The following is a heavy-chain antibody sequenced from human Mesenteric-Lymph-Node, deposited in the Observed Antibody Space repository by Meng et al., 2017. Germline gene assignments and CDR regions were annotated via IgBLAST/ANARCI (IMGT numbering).Heavy chain of an antibody. CDR2: IKSKTDGGTA. CDR1: GFTFSNAW. V-gene: IGHV3-15*01. J-gene: IGHJ4*02. Sequence: GESLKISCAAFGFTFSNAWMSWVRQAPGKGLEWVGRIKSKTDGGTADYAAPVKGRFTISRDDSKNTLYLQMNSLKTEDTAVYYCTTRRLSSSWYVEDFDYWGQGTLVTVSS. CDR3: TTRRLSSSWYVEDFDY. D-gene: IGHD6-13*01.